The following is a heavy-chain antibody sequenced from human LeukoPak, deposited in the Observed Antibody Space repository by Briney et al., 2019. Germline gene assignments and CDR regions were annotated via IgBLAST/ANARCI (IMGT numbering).Heavy chain of an antibody. CDR2: IKEDGTEK. V-gene: IGHV3-7*01. CDR3: TTWGPWSHFDY. CDR1: EFAFSNYW. D-gene: IGHD3-3*01. J-gene: IGHJ4*02. Sequence: GGSLRLSCAASEFAFSNYWMSWVRQAPGKGLEWVANIKEDGTEKNYVGSVKGRFTISRDNAKNSLYLQMNSLRAEDTAVYYCTTWGPWSHFDYWGQGTQVTVSS.